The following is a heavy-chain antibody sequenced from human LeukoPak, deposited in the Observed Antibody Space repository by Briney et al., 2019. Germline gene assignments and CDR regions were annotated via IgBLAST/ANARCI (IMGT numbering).Heavy chain of an antibody. CDR1: GFTFSSYW. J-gene: IGHJ3*02. V-gene: IGHV3-53*01. Sequence: GGSLRLSCAASGFTFSSYWMNWVRQAPGKGLEWVSVIYSGGSTYYADSVKGRFTISRDNSKNTLYLQMNSLRAEDTAVYYCAREGYSYGYAFDIWGQGTMVTVSS. CDR2: IYSGGST. D-gene: IGHD5-18*01. CDR3: AREGYSYGYAFDI.